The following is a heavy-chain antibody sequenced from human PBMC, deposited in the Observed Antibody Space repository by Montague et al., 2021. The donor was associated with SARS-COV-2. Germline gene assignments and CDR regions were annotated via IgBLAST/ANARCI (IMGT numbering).Heavy chain of an antibody. V-gene: IGHV5-10-1*01. CDR1: GYSFTSYW. CDR3: ARHLYGSGSYLNWFDL. Sequence: QSGAEVKKPGESLRISCKGSGYSFTSYWISWVRQMPGKGLEWMGRIDPSDSYTNYSPSFQGHVTISADKSISTAYLQWSSLKASDTAMYYCARHLYGSGSYLNWFDLWGRGTLVTVSS. CDR2: IDPSDSYT. J-gene: IGHJ2*01. D-gene: IGHD3-10*01.